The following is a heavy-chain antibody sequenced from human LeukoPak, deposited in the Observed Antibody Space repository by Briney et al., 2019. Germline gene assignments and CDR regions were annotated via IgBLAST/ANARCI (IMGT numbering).Heavy chain of an antibody. CDR1: GGSISSYY. CDR3: ARALYDSSGYSYYFDY. D-gene: IGHD3-22*01. V-gene: IGHV4-59*01. CDR2: IYYSGST. J-gene: IGHJ4*02. Sequence: SETLSLTCTVSGGSISSYYWSLIRRPPGKGLEWIGYIYYSGSTNYNPSLKSRVTISVDTSKNQFSLKLSSVTAADTAVYYCARALYDSSGYSYYFDYWGQGIPVTVSS.